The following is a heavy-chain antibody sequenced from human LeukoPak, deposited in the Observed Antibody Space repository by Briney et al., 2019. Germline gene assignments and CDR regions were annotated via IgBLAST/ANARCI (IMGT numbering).Heavy chain of an antibody. V-gene: IGHV1-69*13. D-gene: IGHD6-19*01. Sequence: ASVKVSCKASGGTFSSYAISWVRQAPGQGLEWMGGIIPIFGTANYAQKFQGRVTITADESTSTAYMELSSLRSEDTAVYYCARAKAIAVAGTNVYYYYGMDVWGQGTTVTVSS. CDR1: GGTFSSYA. CDR2: IIPIFGTA. J-gene: IGHJ6*02. CDR3: ARAKAIAVAGTNVYYYYGMDV.